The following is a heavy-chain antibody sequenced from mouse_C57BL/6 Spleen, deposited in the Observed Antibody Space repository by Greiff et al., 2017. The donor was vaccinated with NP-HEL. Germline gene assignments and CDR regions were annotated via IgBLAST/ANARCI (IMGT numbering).Heavy chain of an antibody. D-gene: IGHD2-4*01. J-gene: IGHJ2*01. CDR1: GYAFSSSW. Sequence: VQLQQSGPELVKPGASVKISCKASGYAFSSSWMNWVKQRPGKGLEWIGRIYPGDGDTNYNGKFKGKATLTADKSSSTAYMQLSSLTSEDSAVYFCATGDYDGFDYWGQGTTLTVSS. CDR3: ATGDYDGFDY. CDR2: IYPGDGDT. V-gene: IGHV1-82*01.